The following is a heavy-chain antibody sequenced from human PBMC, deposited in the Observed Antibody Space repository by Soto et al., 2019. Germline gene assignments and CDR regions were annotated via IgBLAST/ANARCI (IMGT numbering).Heavy chain of an antibody. CDR2: LWYDGSNK. CDR1: GFNFSSYG. D-gene: IGHD3-3*01. V-gene: IGHV3-33*01. J-gene: IGHJ6*03. Sequence: QVQLVESGGGVVQPGRSLRLSCAASGFNFSSYGMHWVRQAPGKGLEWVAVLWYDGSNKYYADSVKGRFTISRDKSKNTLNLQMNSLRAEDTAVYYCARDRELRFFEWLSHYYYYYMDVWGKWTTVNVSS. CDR3: ARDRELRFFEWLSHYYYYYMDV.